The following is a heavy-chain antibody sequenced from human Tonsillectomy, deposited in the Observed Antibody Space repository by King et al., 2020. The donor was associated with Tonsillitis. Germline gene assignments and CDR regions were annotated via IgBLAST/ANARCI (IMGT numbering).Heavy chain of an antibody. CDR3: VRGPGSAVVISQFDY. J-gene: IGHJ4*02. CDR2: IQHDGRNS. D-gene: IGHD2-21*01. CDR1: GFTFSTYG. V-gene: IGHV3-33*05. Sequence: VQLVESGGGVVQPGRSLTLSCAASGFTFSTYGIHWVRQAPGKGLEWMAVIQHDGRNSNYGDSVKGRFSISRDNSKNTLYLQMNNLRAEDTAVYYCVRGPGSAVVISQFDYWGQGTLVTVSS.